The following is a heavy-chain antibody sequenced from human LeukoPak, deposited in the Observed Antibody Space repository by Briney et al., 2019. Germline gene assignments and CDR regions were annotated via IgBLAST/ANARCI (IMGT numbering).Heavy chain of an antibody. Sequence: GGSLRLSCAASGNYWMHWVRQAPGKGLVWVSHINSDGSWSSYADSVKGRFTISKDNAKNTVYLQMNNLRAEDTAVYYCVSFYETYWGRGTLVTVSS. D-gene: IGHD2-2*01. CDR1: GNYW. CDR3: VSFYETY. V-gene: IGHV3-74*01. J-gene: IGHJ4*02. CDR2: INSDGSWS.